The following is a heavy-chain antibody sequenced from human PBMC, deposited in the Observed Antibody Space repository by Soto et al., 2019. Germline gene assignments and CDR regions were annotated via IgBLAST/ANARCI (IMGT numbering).Heavy chain of an antibody. J-gene: IGHJ6*02. Sequence: GGSLRLSCAASGFTFSSYAMHWVRQAPGKGLEWVAVISYDGSNKYYADSVKGRFTISRDNSKNTLYLQMNSLRAEDTAVYYCARPQSSGWYRYYYYGMDVWGQGTTVTVSS. CDR1: GFTFSSYA. CDR3: ARPQSSGWYRYYYYGMDV. V-gene: IGHV3-30-3*01. CDR2: ISYDGSNK. D-gene: IGHD6-19*01.